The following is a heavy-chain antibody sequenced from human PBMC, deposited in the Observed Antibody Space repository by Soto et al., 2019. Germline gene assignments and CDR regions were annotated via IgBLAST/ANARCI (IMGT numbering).Heavy chain of an antibody. Sequence: ASVKVSCKASGYTFTSYGISWVRQAPGQGLEWMGWISAYNGNTNYAQKLQGRVTMTTDTSTSTAYMELRSLRSDDTAVYYCARGWTDYSGSYGVLDYWGQGTLVTVSS. CDR1: GYTFTSYG. CDR3: ARGWTDYSGSYGVLDY. V-gene: IGHV1-18*01. D-gene: IGHD1-26*01. J-gene: IGHJ4*02. CDR2: ISAYNGNT.